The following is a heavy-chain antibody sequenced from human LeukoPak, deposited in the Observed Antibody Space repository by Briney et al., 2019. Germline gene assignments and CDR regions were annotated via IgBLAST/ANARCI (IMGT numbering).Heavy chain of an antibody. CDR1: GGSIGYYY. CDR2: IYYNGST. J-gene: IGHJ4*02. Sequence: SETLSLTCTVSGGSIGYYYWSWIRQSPGKGLEWVGYIYYNGSTNYNPSLKSRVTISVDMSKNQFSLKMSSVTAADTAVYYCARKGGLFDYWGQGRLVTVSS. V-gene: IGHV4-59*01. D-gene: IGHD2-15*01. CDR3: ARKGGLFDY.